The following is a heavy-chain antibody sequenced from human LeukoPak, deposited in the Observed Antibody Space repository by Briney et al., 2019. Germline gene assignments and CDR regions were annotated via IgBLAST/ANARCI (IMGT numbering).Heavy chain of an antibody. CDR2: ISSNGGST. J-gene: IGHJ4*02. Sequence: GGSLRLSCAASGFTFSSYAMHWVRQAPGKGLEYVSAISSNGGSTYYANSVKGRFTISRDNSKNTLYLQMGSLRAEDMAVYYCARDRYCSGGSCYGTMDYWGQGTLVTVSS. D-gene: IGHD2-15*01. V-gene: IGHV3-64*01. CDR3: ARDRYCSGGSCYGTMDY. CDR1: GFTFSSYA.